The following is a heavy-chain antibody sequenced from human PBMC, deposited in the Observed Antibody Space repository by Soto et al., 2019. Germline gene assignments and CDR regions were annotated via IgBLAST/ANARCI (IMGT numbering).Heavy chain of an antibody. CDR2: INAGNGNT. V-gene: IGHV1-3*01. CDR3: ARGIAVADSYGMDV. CDR1: GYTFTSYA. Sequence: ASVKVSCKASGYTFTSYAMHWVRQAPGQRLEWLGWINAGNGNTKYSQKFQGRVTITRDTSASTAYMELSSLRSEDTAVYYCARGIAVADSYGMDVWGQGTTVTVSS. D-gene: IGHD6-19*01. J-gene: IGHJ6*02.